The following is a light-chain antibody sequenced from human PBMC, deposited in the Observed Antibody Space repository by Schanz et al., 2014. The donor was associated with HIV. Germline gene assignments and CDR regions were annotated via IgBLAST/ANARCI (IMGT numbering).Light chain of an antibody. J-gene: IGKJ4*01. V-gene: IGKV1-17*01. CDR3: QQYASYPLT. CDR2: DAS. Sequence: DIQMTQSPSSLSASVGDRVTITCRASQDISTYLNWYKQKPGNAPQLLIYDASSLQSGVPSRFSGSGSGTEFTLAISSLQPADFATYYCQQYASYPLTFGGGTKVQIK. CDR1: QDISTY.